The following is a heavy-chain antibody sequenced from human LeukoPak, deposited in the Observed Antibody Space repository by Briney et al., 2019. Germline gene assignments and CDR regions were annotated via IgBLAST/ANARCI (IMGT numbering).Heavy chain of an antibody. CDR2: MYSGGAT. V-gene: IGHV3-66*01. D-gene: IGHD4-17*01. J-gene: IGHJ4*02. Sequence: GGSLRLSCAASGVTFSSSYMSWVRQAPGQGLEWVSIMYSGGATDYADSVKGRFTISRDNSKNTLYLQMNSLRAEDTAVYYCARDPSPFYGDYGYWGQGTLVSVSS. CDR3: ARDPSPFYGDYGY. CDR1: GVTFSSSY.